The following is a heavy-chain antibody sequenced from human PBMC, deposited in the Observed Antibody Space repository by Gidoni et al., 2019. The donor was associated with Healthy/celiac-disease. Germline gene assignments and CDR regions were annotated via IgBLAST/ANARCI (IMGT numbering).Heavy chain of an antibody. CDR2: ISGSGGST. J-gene: IGHJ4*02. CDR3: ARFYGDQYYFDY. V-gene: IGHV3-23*01. CDR1: GFTFSSYA. D-gene: IGHD4-17*01. Sequence: EVQLLESGGGLVQPGGSLRLSCAASGFTFSSYAMSWVRQAPGKGLEWVSAISGSGGSTYYADSVKGRFTISRDNSKNTLYLQMNSLRAEDTAVYYCARFYGDQYYFDYWGQGTLVTVSS.